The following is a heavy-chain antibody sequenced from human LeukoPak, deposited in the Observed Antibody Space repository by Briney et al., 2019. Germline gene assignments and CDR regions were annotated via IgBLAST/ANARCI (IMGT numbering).Heavy chain of an antibody. CDR2: MYYTGST. Sequence: SETLSLTCTVSGGSTASSSHYWGWVRQSPGKGLEWIAIMYYTGSTYYNPPLKSRVTISVDTSKNQFSLKLTSVTAADTAVYYCARHRIQPPVLMDVWGQGTTVTVSS. V-gene: IGHV4-39*01. D-gene: IGHD5-18*01. J-gene: IGHJ6*02. CDR1: GGSTASSSHY. CDR3: ARHRIQPPVLMDV.